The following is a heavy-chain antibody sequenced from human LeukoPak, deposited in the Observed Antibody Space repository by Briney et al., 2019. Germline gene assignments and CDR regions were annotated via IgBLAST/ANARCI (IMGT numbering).Heavy chain of an antibody. D-gene: IGHD6-19*01. CDR1: GFTVSSNH. CDR2: IYSGGST. Sequence: GGSLRLSCAASGFTVSSNHMSGVRQAPGKGLEWVSAIYSGGSTYYADSVQGRFTIARDNSKNTLYLQMNSLRAGDTAVYYCARVYSSGWYYLDYWGQGALVTVSS. J-gene: IGHJ4*02. V-gene: IGHV3-53*01. CDR3: ARVYSSGWYYLDY.